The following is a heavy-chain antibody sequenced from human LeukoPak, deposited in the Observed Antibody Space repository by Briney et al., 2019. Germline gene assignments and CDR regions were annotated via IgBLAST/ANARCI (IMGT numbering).Heavy chain of an antibody. CDR2: IKEDGSMQ. CDR3: ARVVPWFDP. J-gene: IGHJ5*02. CDR1: GFMFSSFW. V-gene: IGHV3-7*04. Sequence: GGSLRLSCAASGFMFSSFWMSWVRQAPGKGLEWVSHIKEDGSMQSYVDSVKGRFTISRDNAKNSVYLQMNSLRAEDTAVYYCARVVPWFDPWGQGSLVTVSS.